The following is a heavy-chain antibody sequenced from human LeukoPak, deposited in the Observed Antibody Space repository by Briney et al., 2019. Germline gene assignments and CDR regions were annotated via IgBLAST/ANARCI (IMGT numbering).Heavy chain of an antibody. V-gene: IGHV4-61*01. D-gene: IGHD2-8*01. CDR2: IYYSGST. CDR3: AREAFGVGLDY. J-gene: IGHJ4*02. Sequence: PSETLSLTCTVSGGSVSRGSYYWSWIRQPPGKGLEWIGYIYYSGSTNYNPSLKSRVTISVDTSKNQFSLKLSSVTAADTAVYYCAREAFGVGLDYWGQGTLVTVSS. CDR1: GGSVSRGSYY.